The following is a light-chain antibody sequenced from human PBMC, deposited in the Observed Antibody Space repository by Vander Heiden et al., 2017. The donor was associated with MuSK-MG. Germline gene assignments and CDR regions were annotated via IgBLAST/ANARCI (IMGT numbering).Light chain of an antibody. V-gene: IGLV2-14*01. J-gene: IGLJ2*01. Sequence: QSALTQPAPVSGSPGQSITISCTGTSSDVGGYNYVSWYQQHPGKAPKVMIYDVSNRPSGVSNRFSGSNSGNTASLTISGLQAEDEADYYCSSYTSSSTVVFGGGTKLTVL. CDR1: SSDVGGYNY. CDR2: DVS. CDR3: SSYTSSSTVV.